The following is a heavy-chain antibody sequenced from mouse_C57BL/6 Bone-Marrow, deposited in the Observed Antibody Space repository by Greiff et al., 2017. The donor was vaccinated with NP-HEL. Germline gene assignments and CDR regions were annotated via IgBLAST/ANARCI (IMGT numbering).Heavy chain of an antibody. D-gene: IGHD2-4*01. CDR3: AREGGLRRRTYAMDY. Sequence: EVKVVESEGGLVQPGSSMKLSRTTSGFTFSDYYMAWVRQVPEKGLDWVANINYDGSSTYYLDSLKSRFIISRDNAKNILYLQMSSLKSEDTATYYCAREGGLRRRTYAMDYWGQGTSVTVSS. V-gene: IGHV5-16*01. CDR2: INYDGSST. J-gene: IGHJ4*01. CDR1: GFTFSDYY.